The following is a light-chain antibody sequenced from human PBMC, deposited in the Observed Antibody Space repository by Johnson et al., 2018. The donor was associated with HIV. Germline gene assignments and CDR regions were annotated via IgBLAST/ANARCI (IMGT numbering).Light chain of an antibody. V-gene: IGLV1-51*01. CDR2: DNN. J-gene: IGLJ1*01. CDR3: GTWDSSLSAAGV. Sequence: QSVLTQPPSVSVAPGQKVTISCSGSSSNIGNNYVSWYQQLPGTAPKLLIYDNNKRPSGIPDRFSGSKSGTSATLGITGLQTGDEADYYCGTWDSSLSAAGVFGTGTKVTVL. CDR1: SSNIGNNY.